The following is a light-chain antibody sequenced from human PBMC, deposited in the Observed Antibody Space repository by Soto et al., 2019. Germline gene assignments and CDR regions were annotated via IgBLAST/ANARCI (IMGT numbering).Light chain of an antibody. CDR2: GAS. Sequence: EIVLTQSPGTLSLPPGERATLSCRASQSVTSTYLAWYQQKPGQAPRLLIYGASNRATGIPDRFSGSGSGTDFTLTISRLEPEDFAVYYCQQYGSSRTFGLGTKVDIK. CDR1: QSVTSTY. V-gene: IGKV3-20*01. CDR3: QQYGSSRT. J-gene: IGKJ1*01.